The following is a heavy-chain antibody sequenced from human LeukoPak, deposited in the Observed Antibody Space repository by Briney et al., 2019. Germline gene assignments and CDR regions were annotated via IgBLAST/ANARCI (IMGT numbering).Heavy chain of an antibody. Sequence: SETLSLTCTVSGGSISSYYWSWMRQPAGKGLEWIGRIYTSGSTNYNPSLKSRVTMSVDTSKNQFSLKLSSVTAADTAVYYCARDQYYYDSSGYSQFDYWGQGTLVPVSS. CDR1: GGSISSYY. J-gene: IGHJ4*02. CDR3: ARDQYYYDSSGYSQFDY. D-gene: IGHD3-22*01. V-gene: IGHV4-4*07. CDR2: IYTSGST.